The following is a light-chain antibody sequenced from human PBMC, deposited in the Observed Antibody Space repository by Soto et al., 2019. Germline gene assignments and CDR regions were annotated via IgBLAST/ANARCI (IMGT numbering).Light chain of an antibody. J-gene: IGLJ1*01. CDR3: SSYTSSSTRV. Sequence: QSVLNQPASVSGSPVQWITISSTGTSSDVGGYNYVSWYQQHPGKAPKLMIYDVSNRPSGVSNRFSGSKSGNTASLTISGLQAEDEADYYCSSYTSSSTRVFGTGTKVTVL. CDR1: SSDVGGYNY. V-gene: IGLV2-14*01. CDR2: DVS.